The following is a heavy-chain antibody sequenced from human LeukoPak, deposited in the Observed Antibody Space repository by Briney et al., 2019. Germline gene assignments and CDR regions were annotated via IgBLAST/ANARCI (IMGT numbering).Heavy chain of an antibody. J-gene: IGHJ6*03. CDR1: GFTFSTYP. Sequence: PGGSLRLSCAASGFTFSTYPMHWVRQAPGKGLEYVSAISSNGGSTYYAYSVKGRFTISRDNSKNTLYLQMGSLRAEDMAVYYCARVFGVKGHYMDVWGKGTTVTVSS. CDR3: ARVFGVKGHYMDV. V-gene: IGHV3-64*01. CDR2: ISSNGGST. D-gene: IGHD3-10*01.